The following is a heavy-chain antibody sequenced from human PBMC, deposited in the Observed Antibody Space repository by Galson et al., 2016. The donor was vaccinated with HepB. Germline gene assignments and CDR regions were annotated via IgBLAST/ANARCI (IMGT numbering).Heavy chain of an antibody. CDR2: ISSSSSAI. CDR1: GFTFSSHS. CDR3: ARDRYDLIYYFDY. J-gene: IGHJ4*02. V-gene: IGHV3-48*02. D-gene: IGHD3-3*01. Sequence: SLRLSCAASGFTFSSHSMNWVRQAPGKGLEWVSYISSSSSAIYYADSVKGRFTISRDNAKNSVYLQMNSLRDAATAVYYCARDRYDLIYYFDYWGQGSLVTVSS.